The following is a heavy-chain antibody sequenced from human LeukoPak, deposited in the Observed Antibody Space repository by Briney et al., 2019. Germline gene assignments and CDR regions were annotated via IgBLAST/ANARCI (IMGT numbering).Heavy chain of an antibody. CDR1: GGSISSYY. D-gene: IGHD6-13*01. Sequence: SETLSLPCTVSGGSISSYYWSWIPQPAGKGREGIGRIYTSGSTNYNPSLKSPVTLSLDTFQNQFSPTLSSATTPATALYCCGRGRTLRAAAFDYGGQGTLVTVSS. CDR2: IYTSGST. J-gene: IGHJ4*02. V-gene: IGHV4-4*07. CDR3: GRGRTLRAAAFDY.